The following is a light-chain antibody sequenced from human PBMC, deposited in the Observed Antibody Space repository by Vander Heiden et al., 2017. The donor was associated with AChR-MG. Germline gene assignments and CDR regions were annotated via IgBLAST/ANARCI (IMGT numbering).Light chain of an antibody. V-gene: IGKV2-28*01. CDR2: LAS. Sequence: EIVMTQSPLSLPVTPGESAAIYCRSRQSLLHSKGQTYLDWSFEKPGRPQQLVIYLASSRASGVPDRFSGSGSGTDFTLKISRVEADDVGVYYCRQALQNPQTFGQGTKVDIK. J-gene: IGKJ1*01. CDR3: RQALQNPQT. CDR1: QSLLHSKGQTY.